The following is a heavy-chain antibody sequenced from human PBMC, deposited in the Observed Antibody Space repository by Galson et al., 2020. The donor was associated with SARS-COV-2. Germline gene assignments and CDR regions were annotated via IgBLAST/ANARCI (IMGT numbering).Heavy chain of an antibody. CDR2: IFHSGRP. Sequence: ASETLSLTCTVSGDSISSSTYYWGWLRQPPGKGLEWIGSIFHSGRPFYNPSLKSRVTISVDTSKNQFSLRLSSVTAADTAVYYCASIRYYDSSGYYYLFDYWGQGTLVTVSS. V-gene: IGHV4-39*07. D-gene: IGHD3-22*01. CDR3: ASIRYYDSSGYYYLFDY. CDR1: GDSISSSTYY. J-gene: IGHJ4*02.